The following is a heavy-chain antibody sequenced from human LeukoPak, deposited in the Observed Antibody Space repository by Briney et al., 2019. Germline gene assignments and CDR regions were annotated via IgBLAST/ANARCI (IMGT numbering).Heavy chain of an antibody. CDR3: ARVGDGYSVNYFDY. V-gene: IGHV3-48*02. CDR2: ISSTSSTV. CDR1: GFTFSNYN. Sequence: PGGSLRLSCAASGFTFSNYNMNWVRQAPGKGLEWVSYISSTSSTVYYADSVKGRFTVSRDNAKNSLYLQMNSPRDEDTAMFNCARVGDGYSVNYFDYWGQGTLVTVSS. J-gene: IGHJ4*02. D-gene: IGHD5-24*01.